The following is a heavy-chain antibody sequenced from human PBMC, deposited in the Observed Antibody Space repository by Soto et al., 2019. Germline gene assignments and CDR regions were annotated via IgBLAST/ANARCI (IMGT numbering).Heavy chain of an antibody. V-gene: IGHV3-48*02. Sequence: EVQLVESGGGMVQPGGSLRLSCAASGFTFSLYRMSWVRQAPGKGLEWVSYISRSSTGIHYADSVKGRFTISRDDATNLMHLQMNSLRDGDTAVYYCARAVTWGLDVWGQVTTVSISS. D-gene: IGHD3-10*01. CDR1: GFTFSLYR. J-gene: IGHJ6*02. CDR2: ISRSSTGI. CDR3: ARAVTWGLDV.